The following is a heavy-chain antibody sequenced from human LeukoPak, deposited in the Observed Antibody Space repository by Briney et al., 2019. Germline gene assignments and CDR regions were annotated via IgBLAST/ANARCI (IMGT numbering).Heavy chain of an antibody. J-gene: IGHJ4*02. D-gene: IGHD3-22*01. CDR1: GGSLGSSTNY. V-gene: IGHV4-39*01. Sequence: SETLSLTCSVSGGSLGSSTNYGGWARQTPGKGMEWIGSMYYGGTTYYNPSLKSRVTLSIDTSKNQISLRLNSVTAADSAVYFCATGKFSGYYDYWGQGTLVTVAS. CDR3: ATGKFSGYYDY. CDR2: MYYGGTT.